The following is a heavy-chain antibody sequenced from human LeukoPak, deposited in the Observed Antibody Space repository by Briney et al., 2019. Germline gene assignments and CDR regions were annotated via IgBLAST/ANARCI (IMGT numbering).Heavy chain of an antibody. CDR2: ISSSSTYI. J-gene: IGHJ6*03. Sequence: GGSLRLSCAASGFTFSTYSLSWVRQAPGKGLEWVSSISSSSTYIYYADSVKGRFTISRDNAKKSLYLQMNSLRAEDTAVYYCARGIMTPYYMDVWGKGTPVTVSS. D-gene: IGHD3-16*01. CDR1: GFTFSTYS. CDR3: ARGIMTPYYMDV. V-gene: IGHV3-21*01.